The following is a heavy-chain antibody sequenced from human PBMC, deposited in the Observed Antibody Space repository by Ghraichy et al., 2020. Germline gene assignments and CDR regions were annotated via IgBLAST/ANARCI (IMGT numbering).Heavy chain of an antibody. J-gene: IGHJ6*02. CDR1: GFTVSSNY. V-gene: IGHV3-53*01. CDR2: IYSRGST. D-gene: IGHD3-10*01. CDR3: ARSLYGSGSYYKPFYYYYGMDV. Sequence: GGSLRLSCAASGFTVSSNYMSWVRQAPGKGLEWVSVIYSRGSTYYADSVKGRFTISRDNSKNTLYLQMNSLRAEDTAVYYCARSLYGSGSYYKPFYYYYGMDVWGQGTTVTVSS.